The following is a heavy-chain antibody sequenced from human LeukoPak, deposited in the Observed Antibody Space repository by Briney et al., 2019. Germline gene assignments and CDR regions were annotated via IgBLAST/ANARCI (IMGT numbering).Heavy chain of an antibody. CDR3: ARSRDGYNYGY. D-gene: IGHD5-12*01. J-gene: IGHJ4*02. V-gene: IGHV1-46*01. CDR1: GGTFSSYA. Sequence: ASVKVSCKASGGTFSSYAISWVRQAPGQGLEWMGIINPSGGSTSYAQKFQGRVTMTRDTSTSTVYMELSSLRTEDTAVYYCARSRDGYNYGYWGQGTLVTVSS. CDR2: INPSGGST.